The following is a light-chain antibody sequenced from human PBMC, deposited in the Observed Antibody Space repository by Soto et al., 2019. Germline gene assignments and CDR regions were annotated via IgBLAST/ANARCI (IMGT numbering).Light chain of an antibody. J-gene: IGKJ1*01. CDR2: KAS. CDR3: QQYNRG. CDR1: QSISSW. V-gene: IGKV1-5*03. Sequence: DLQMTQSPSTLSASVGDRVTITCRASQSISSWLAWYQQKPGKAPKLLIYKASSLESGVPSRFSGSGSGTEFTLTISSLQPDDFATYYCQQYNRGFGQGTKVEIK.